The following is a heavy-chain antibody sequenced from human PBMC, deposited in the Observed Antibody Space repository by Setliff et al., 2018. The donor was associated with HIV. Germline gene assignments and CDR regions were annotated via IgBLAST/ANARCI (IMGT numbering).Heavy chain of an antibody. CDR3: ARYCGGDCYPSAYYMDV. V-gene: IGHV4-34*01. CDR1: GGSLSAYY. D-gene: IGHD2-21*01. Sequence: SETLSLTCAVYGGSLSAYYWGWIRQPPGKGLEWLGEINHSGSTNYNPSLKSRVTISVDKSKSQFSLKLNSVTAADTAVYYCARYCGGDCYPSAYYMDVWGKGTTVTVSS. CDR2: INHSGST. J-gene: IGHJ6*03.